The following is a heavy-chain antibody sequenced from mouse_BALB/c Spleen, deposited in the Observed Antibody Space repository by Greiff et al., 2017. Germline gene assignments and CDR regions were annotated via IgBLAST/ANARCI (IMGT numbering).Heavy chain of an antibody. J-gene: IGHJ4*01. CDR2: ISNGGGST. CDR3: ARHSSYAMDY. D-gene: IGHD1-1*01. Sequence: DVKLVESGGGLVQPGGSLKLSCAASGFTFSSYTMSWVRQTPEKRLEWVAYISNGGGSTYYPDTVKGRFTISRDNAKNTLYLQMSSLKSEDTAMYYCARHSSYAMDYWGQGTSVTVSS. CDR1: GFTFSSYT. V-gene: IGHV5-12-2*01.